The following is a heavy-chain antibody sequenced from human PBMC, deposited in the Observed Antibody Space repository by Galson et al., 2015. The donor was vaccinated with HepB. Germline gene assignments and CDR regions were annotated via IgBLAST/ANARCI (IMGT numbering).Heavy chain of an antibody. CDR2: TYYRSKWYI. CDR3: ARGPRFDP. J-gene: IGHJ5*02. Sequence: CAISGDSVSSNSAAWSWIRQSPSRGLEWLGRTYYRSKWYIDYAESVKGRIIINPDTSKNQFPLQLNSVTPEDTAVYYCARGPRFDPWGQGTLVTVSS. V-gene: IGHV6-1*01. CDR1: GDSVSSNSAA.